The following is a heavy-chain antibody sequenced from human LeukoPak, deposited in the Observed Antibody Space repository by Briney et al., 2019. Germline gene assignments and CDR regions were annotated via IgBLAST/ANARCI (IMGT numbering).Heavy chain of an antibody. D-gene: IGHD4-17*01. CDR3: ARLQKNYGDIDY. CDR2: IDPRDSYT. V-gene: IGHV5-10-1*01. Sequence: GESLKISCKGSGYSFTSYWIRWVRQMPGKGMEWMGRIDPRDSYTNYSPSFQGHVTISADKSSSTAYLRWSSLKASDTAMYYCARLQKNYGDIDYWGQGTLVTVSS. J-gene: IGHJ4*02. CDR1: GYSFTSYW.